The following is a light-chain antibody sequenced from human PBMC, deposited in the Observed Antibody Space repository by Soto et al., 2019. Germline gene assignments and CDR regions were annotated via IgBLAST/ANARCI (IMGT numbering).Light chain of an antibody. CDR1: QGITNY. CDR3: QQLTSNPLT. J-gene: IGKJ4*01. V-gene: IGKV1-9*01. Sequence: DIQLTQSPSFLSASVGDRVTITCRSRQGITNYLAWYQQKPGKAPNLLIYAASTLQGGVPSRFSGSGSGTDFTLTFSSLQPEDFATYYCQQLTSNPLTFGGGTKVEIK. CDR2: AAS.